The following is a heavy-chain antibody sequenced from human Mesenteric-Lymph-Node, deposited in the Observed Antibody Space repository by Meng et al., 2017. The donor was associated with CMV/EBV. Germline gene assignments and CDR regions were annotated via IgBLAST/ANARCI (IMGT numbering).Heavy chain of an antibody. CDR2: ISSSSNYI. D-gene: IGHD4-17*01. J-gene: IGHJ6*02. CDR1: GFTFNTYS. CDR3: AKCTVTTCLYQYGMDV. V-gene: IGHV3-21*01. Sequence: GESLKISCAASGFTFNTYSMDWVRQAPGKGLEWVSSISSSSNYIYYADSVKGRFTVSRDNAKNSLYLQMNSLRAGDTAVYYCAKCTVTTCLYQYGMDVWGQGTTVTVSS.